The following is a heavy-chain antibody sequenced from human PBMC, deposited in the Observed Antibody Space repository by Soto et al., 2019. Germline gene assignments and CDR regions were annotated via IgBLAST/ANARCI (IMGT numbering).Heavy chain of an antibody. CDR2: IYHSGTT. D-gene: IGHD3-10*01. Sequence: ASETLSLTCTVSGGSISSGDYYWSWIRQPPGKGLDWIGYIYHSGTTYCNPSLKTRLTMSLDRSNNKFSLTLNSVTAADTALYFCARAQFYSGSGNYNNLMFDAWGKGTQVTVS. J-gene: IGHJ5*02. CDR3: ARAQFYSGSGNYNNLMFDA. CDR1: GGSISSGDYY. V-gene: IGHV4-30-2*01.